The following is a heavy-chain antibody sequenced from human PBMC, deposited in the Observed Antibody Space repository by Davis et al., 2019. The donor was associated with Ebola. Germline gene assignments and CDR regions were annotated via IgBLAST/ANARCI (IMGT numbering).Heavy chain of an antibody. CDR3: ARDTASTYYYYAMDV. J-gene: IGHJ6*02. CDR2: IYYSGST. V-gene: IGHV4-59*01. CDR1: GGSISSYY. Sequence: PSETLSLTCTVSGGSISSYYWSWIRQPPGKGLEWIGYIYYSGSTDYNPSLKSRVTISVDTSKNQFSLKLSSVTAADTAVYYCARDTASTYYYYAMDVWGQGATVTVSS. D-gene: IGHD1-1*01.